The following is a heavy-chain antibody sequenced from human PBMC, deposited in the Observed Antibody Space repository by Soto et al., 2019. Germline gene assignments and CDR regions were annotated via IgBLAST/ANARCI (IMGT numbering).Heavy chain of an antibody. CDR3: ARSPESFWSGDNWFDP. J-gene: IGHJ5*02. V-gene: IGHV1-18*01. D-gene: IGHD3-3*01. CDR1: GYTFTSYG. CDR2: ISAYNGNT. Sequence: GASVKVSCKASGYTFTSYGISWVRQAPGQGLEWMGWISAYNGNTNYAQKLQGRVTMTTDTSTSTAYMELRSLRSDDTAVYYCARSPESFWSGDNWFDPWGQGTLVTVSS.